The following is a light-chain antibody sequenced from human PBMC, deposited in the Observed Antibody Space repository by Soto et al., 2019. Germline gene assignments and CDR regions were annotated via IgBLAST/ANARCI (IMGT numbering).Light chain of an antibody. J-gene: IGKJ4*01. Sequence: ELVLTQSPVTFSLYTVATAKLSRRSSQSVSSTYLAWYQQKPGQAPGLLLYGESNRARGISDRFAGSGSGTDFTLTISRLEPEDFAVYYCQKYGTSPPTCGRGTKVDIK. CDR2: GES. V-gene: IGKV3-20*01. CDR3: QKYGTSPPT. CDR1: QSVSSTY.